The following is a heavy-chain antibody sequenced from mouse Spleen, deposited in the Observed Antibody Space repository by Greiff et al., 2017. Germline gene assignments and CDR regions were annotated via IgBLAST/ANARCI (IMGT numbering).Heavy chain of an antibody. Sequence: QVQLQQSGAELARPGASVKLSCKASGYTFTSYGISWVKQRTGQGLEWIGEIYPRSGNTYYNEKFKGKATLTADKSSSTAYMELRSLTSEDSAVYYCARWDTTATIDYWGQGTTLTVSS. CDR3: ARWDTTATIDY. J-gene: IGHJ2*01. CDR2: IYPRSGNT. D-gene: IGHD1-2*01. CDR1: GYTFTSYG. V-gene: IGHV1-81*01.